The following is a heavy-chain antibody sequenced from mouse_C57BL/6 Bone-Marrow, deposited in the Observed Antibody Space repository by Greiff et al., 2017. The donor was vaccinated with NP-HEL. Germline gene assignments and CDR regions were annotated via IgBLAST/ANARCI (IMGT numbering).Heavy chain of an antibody. V-gene: IGHV5-15*01. CDR3: ARRLGDFAMDY. Sequence: EVKVVESGGGLVQPGGSLKLSCAASGFTFSDYGMAWVRQAPRKGPEWVAFISNLAYSIYYADTVTGRFTISRENAKNTLYLEMSSLRSEDTAMYYCARRLGDFAMDYWGQGTSVTVSS. J-gene: IGHJ4*01. D-gene: IGHD2-13*01. CDR1: GFTFSDYG. CDR2: ISNLAYSI.